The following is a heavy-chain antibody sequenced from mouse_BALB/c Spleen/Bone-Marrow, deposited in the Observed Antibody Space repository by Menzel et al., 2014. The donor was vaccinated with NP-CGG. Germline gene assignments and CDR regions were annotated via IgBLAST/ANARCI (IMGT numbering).Heavy chain of an antibody. CDR3: ARGAPYYFDY. D-gene: IGHD3-1*01. V-gene: IGHV1S56*01. J-gene: IGHJ2*01. Sequence: VMLVESGPELVKPGASVKMSCKASGYTFTSYFIHWVKQRPGQGLEWIGWIYPGDGSTNYNEKFKGETTLTADKSSSTAYMLLSSLTSEDSAIYFCARGAPYYFDYWGQGTTLTVSS. CDR1: GYTFTSYF. CDR2: IYPGDGST.